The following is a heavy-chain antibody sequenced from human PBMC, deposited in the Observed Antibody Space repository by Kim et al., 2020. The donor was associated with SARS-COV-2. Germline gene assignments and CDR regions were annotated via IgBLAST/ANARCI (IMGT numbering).Heavy chain of an antibody. V-gene: IGHV3-7*01. CDR3: SIAAAGTSPFDY. D-gene: IGHD6-13*01. J-gene: IGHJ4*02. Sequence: KNYVDSVKGRFTISRDNAKNSLYLQMNSLRAEDTAVYYCSIAAAGTSPFDYWGQGTLVTVSS. CDR2: K.